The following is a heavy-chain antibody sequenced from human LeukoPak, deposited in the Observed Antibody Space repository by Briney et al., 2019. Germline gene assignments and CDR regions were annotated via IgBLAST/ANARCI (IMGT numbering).Heavy chain of an antibody. Sequence: PSQTLSLTCTVSGGSINSGSYFWSWIRQPAGKGLEWIGRIYTCGITNYNSSLMSRATISIDTSKNQFSLKLSSVTAADTAVYYCARSNSGSYRELDYWGQGALVTVSS. V-gene: IGHV4-61*02. CDR3: ARSNSGSYRELDY. D-gene: IGHD1-26*01. J-gene: IGHJ4*02. CDR1: GGSINSGSYF. CDR2: IYTCGIT.